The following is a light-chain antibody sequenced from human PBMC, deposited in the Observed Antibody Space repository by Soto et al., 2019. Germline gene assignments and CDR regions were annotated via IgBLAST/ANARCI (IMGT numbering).Light chain of an antibody. CDR1: TSDVGDYNY. Sequence: QSALTQPASVSGSPGQSITISCTANTSDVGDYNYVSWYQQYPGKAPKPIIYHVSNRPSGVSNRFSGSKSGDTASLTISGLQAEDEADYYCSSYTSGGSLIFGGGTKLTV. CDR3: SSYTSGGSLI. V-gene: IGLV2-14*01. J-gene: IGLJ2*01. CDR2: HVS.